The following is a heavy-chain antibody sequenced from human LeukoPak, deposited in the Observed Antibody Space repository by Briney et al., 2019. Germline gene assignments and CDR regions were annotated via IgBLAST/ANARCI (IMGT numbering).Heavy chain of an antibody. Sequence: GGSLRLSCVASGFTFSRYWMSWVRQAPGKGLEWVANIKQVGWEKYYVDSVKGRFTISTDNAKHSLYLQMNSLRAEDTAVYYCARDARGQWLVIDYWGQGTLVTVSS. CDR3: ARDARGQWLVIDY. J-gene: IGHJ4*02. CDR1: GFTFSRYW. D-gene: IGHD6-19*01. CDR2: IKQVGWEK. V-gene: IGHV3-7*01.